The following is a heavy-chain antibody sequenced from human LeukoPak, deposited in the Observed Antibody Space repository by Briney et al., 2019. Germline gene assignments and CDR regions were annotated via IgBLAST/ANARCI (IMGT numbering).Heavy chain of an antibody. CDR1: GLTFSTYW. CDR2: IKQDGSDK. D-gene: IGHD2-2*01. Sequence: GGSLRLSCAASGLTFSTYWMSWVRQAPGKGLEWVANIKQDGSDKYYVDSVKGRFTISRDNAKNSLFLQINSLRAEDTAVYYCARVRCSSNSCFPDYWGQGTLVTVSS. J-gene: IGHJ4*02. CDR3: ARVRCSSNSCFPDY. V-gene: IGHV3-7*01.